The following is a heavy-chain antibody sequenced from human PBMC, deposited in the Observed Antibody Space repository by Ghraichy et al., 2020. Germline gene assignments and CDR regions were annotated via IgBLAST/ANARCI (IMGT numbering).Heavy chain of an antibody. J-gene: IGHJ5*02. Sequence: SQTLSLTCAISGGSVSTNSAAWNWIRQSPSRGLEWLGRTYYRSKWYNDYAVSVKSRITINPDTSKNQFSLHLNSVTPEATAVYYCVRDIGWSNWFDPWGQGTLVTVSS. CDR3: VRDIGWSNWFDP. CDR2: TYYRSKWYN. CDR1: GGSVSTNSAA. V-gene: IGHV6-1*01. D-gene: IGHD6-19*01.